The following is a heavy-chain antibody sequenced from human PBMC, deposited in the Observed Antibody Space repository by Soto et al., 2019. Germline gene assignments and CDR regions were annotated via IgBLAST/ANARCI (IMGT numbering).Heavy chain of an antibody. V-gene: IGHV3-66*01. CDR3: ARAPKEQLVPNWFDP. CDR2: IYSGGST. CDR1: GFTVSSNY. J-gene: IGHJ5*02. Sequence: PGGSLRLSCAASGFTVSSNYMSWVRQAPGKGLEWVSVIYSGGSTYYADSVKGRFTISRDNSKNTLYPQMNSLRAEDTAVYYCARAPKEQLVPNWFDPWGQGTLVTVSS. D-gene: IGHD6-13*01.